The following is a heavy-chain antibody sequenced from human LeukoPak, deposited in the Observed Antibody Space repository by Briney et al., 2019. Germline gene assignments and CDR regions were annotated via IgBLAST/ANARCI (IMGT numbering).Heavy chain of an antibody. Sequence: GGSLRLSCAASGFTFSSYAMRWVRQAPGKGVEWVSSISGSGGSTYYADSVKGGFTISRENSKNTLYLQMNSLRAEDTAVYYCAKDWDYYGSGSYSDYWGQGTLVTVSS. J-gene: IGHJ4*02. CDR1: GFTFSSYA. D-gene: IGHD3-10*01. CDR2: ISGSGGST. V-gene: IGHV3-23*01. CDR3: AKDWDYYGSGSYSDY.